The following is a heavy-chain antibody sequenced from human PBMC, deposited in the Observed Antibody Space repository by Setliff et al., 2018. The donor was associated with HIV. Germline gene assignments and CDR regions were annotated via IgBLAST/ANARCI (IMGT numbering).Heavy chain of an antibody. CDR1: GGSISSGSHS. J-gene: IGHJ4*02. CDR3: ARGLSFYDPGGFDY. CDR2: IYTSGST. D-gene: IGHD3-22*01. Sequence: SETLSLTCTVSGGSISSGSHSWSWIRQPPGKGLEWIGYIYTSGSTNYNPSLKSRVTISVDTSKNQFSLKLSSVTAADTAVYYCARGLSFYDPGGFDYWGQGTLVTVSS. V-gene: IGHV4-61*01.